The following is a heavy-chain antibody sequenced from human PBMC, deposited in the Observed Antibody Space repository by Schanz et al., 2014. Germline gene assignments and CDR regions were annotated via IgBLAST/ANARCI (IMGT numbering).Heavy chain of an antibody. V-gene: IGHV3-74*02. CDR2: INSVGSNT. CDR3: ARKVVATIRGYNDN. CDR1: GFTFSSHW. D-gene: IGHD5-12*01. Sequence: EVQLLESGGGLVQPGGSLRLSCAASGFTFSSHWMHWVRQDPGKGLVWVARINSVGSNTDYADSVRGRFTISRDNAENTLFLQMNSLRAENTTVYYGARKVVATIRGYNDNWGQGTLVIVSS. J-gene: IGHJ4*02.